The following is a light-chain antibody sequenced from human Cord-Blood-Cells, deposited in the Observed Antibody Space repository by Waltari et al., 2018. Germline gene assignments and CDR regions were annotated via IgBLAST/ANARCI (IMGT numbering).Light chain of an antibody. J-gene: IGLJ2*01. V-gene: IGLV2-14*01. Sequence: QSALTQPASVSGSPGQSITISCTGTSSDVGGSNYVSWNQQHPGKAPKLMIYDVSNRPSGVSNRFSGSKSGNTASLTISGLQAEDEADYYCSSYTSSSTVVFGGGTKLTVL. CDR3: SSYTSSSTVV. CDR1: SSDVGGSNY. CDR2: DVS.